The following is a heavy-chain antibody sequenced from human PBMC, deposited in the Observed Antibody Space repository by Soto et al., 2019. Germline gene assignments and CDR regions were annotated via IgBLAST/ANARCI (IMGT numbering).Heavy chain of an antibody. Sequence: SETLSLTCTVSGDSISSNNNYWIWIRQPPGEGLEWIGFISYSGTTSYSPSLKSRVAISLDTSKNQFSLSLSSVTAADTAVYYCARGRGYSYGLDPWGQGTLVTVSS. J-gene: IGHJ5*02. D-gene: IGHD5-18*01. CDR3: ARGRGYSYGLDP. CDR1: GDSISSNNNY. V-gene: IGHV4-30-4*01. CDR2: ISYSGTT.